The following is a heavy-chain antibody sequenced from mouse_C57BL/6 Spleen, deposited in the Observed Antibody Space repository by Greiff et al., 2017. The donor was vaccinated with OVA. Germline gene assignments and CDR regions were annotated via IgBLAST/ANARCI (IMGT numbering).Heavy chain of an antibody. CDR3: ARAGGYFGDDY. V-gene: IGHV1-64*01. CDR1: GYTFTSYW. CDR2: IHPNSGST. D-gene: IGHD2-3*01. Sequence: QVQLKQPGAELVKPGASVKLSCKASGYTFTSYWMHWVKQRPGQGLEWIGMIHPNSGSTNYNEKFKSKATLTVDKSSSTAYMQLSSLTSEDAAVYYCARAGGYFGDDYWGQGTTLTVSS. J-gene: IGHJ2*01.